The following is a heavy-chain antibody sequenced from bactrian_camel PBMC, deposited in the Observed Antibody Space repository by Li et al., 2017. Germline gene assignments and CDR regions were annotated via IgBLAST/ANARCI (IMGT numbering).Heavy chain of an antibody. D-gene: IGHD2*01. CDR1: VSTYSRRC. CDR2: LTRADGST. J-gene: IGHJ4*01. CDR3: NVGLCGTWPPGQDNY. V-gene: IGHV3S25*01. Sequence: QLVESGGGSVQSGGSLRLSCAASVSTYSRRCMAWFRQAPGMEREGVAVLTRADGSTLYADSVKGRFTISQDNAENANAVSLEMNSLQPEDTATYFCNVGLCGTWPPGQDNYWGHGTQVTVS.